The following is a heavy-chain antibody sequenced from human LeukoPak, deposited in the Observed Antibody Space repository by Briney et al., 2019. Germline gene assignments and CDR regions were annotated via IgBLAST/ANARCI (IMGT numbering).Heavy chain of an antibody. CDR1: GGSISSGGYY. D-gene: IGHD2-15*01. CDR2: IYHSGST. CDR3: ARAPPGGRLDY. J-gene: IGHJ4*02. Sequence: SETLSLTCTVSGGSISSGGYYWSWIRQPPGKGLEWIGYIYHSGSTYYNPSLKSRVTISVDRSKNQFSLKLSSVTAADTAVYYCARAPPGGRLDYWGQGTLVTVSS. V-gene: IGHV4-30-2*01.